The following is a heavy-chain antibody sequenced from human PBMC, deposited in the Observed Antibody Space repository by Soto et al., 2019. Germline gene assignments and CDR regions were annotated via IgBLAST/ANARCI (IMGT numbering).Heavy chain of an antibody. CDR1: GVSISSSHW. CDR2: LHHSGST. D-gene: IGHD3-22*01. Sequence: QVQLQESGPGLVKPSGTLSLTCDVSGVSISSSHWWTWVRQPPGKGLDWLGELHHSGSTNSNPSLKSRVTISVDQSKNQFSLRLSAVTAADTAVYFCARDVGFDYDDSPAGHFDYWGQGTLVTVSS. J-gene: IGHJ4*02. CDR3: ARDVGFDYDDSPAGHFDY. V-gene: IGHV4-4*02.